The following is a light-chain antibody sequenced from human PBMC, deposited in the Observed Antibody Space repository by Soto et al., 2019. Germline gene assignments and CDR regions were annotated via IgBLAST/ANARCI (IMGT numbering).Light chain of an antibody. CDR3: QQYSNWPGRT. V-gene: IGKV3-15*01. Sequence: DIVLTQSPGTLSLSPGERATLSCRASQSVSTNLAWYQQKPGQAPRLLIYAASTRATGIPARFSGSGSGTEFSLTISSLQSEDFAVYFCQQYSNWPGRTFGPGTKVDIK. CDR2: AAS. J-gene: IGKJ3*01. CDR1: QSVSTN.